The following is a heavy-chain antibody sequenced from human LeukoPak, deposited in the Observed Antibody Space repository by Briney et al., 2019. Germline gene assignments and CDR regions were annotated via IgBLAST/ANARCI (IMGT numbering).Heavy chain of an antibody. CDR2: IYYSGST. V-gene: IGHV4-59*01. D-gene: IGHD2-2*01. J-gene: IGHJ3*02. CDR1: GGSISTYY. Sequence: SETLSLTCTVSGGSISTYYWSWIRQPPGKGLEWIGYIYYSGSTNYNPSLKSRVTISVDTSKNQFSLKLSSVTAADTAVYYCASGGYCSSTSCYDPDAFDIWGQGTMVTVSS. CDR3: ASGGYCSSTSCYDPDAFDI.